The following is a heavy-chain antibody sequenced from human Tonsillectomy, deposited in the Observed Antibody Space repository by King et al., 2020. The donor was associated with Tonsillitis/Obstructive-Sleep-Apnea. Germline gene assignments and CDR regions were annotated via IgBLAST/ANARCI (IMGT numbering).Heavy chain of an antibody. D-gene: IGHD3-3*01. Sequence: DVQLVESGGGLVQPGGSLRLSCAASGFTFSNFAMAWVRQAPGKGLKWVSAIDNRGGSTYYADSVKGRFTISRDNSKNTLYLQMNSLRAEDTATYFCACAYSDSWSGSGALYYWGQGTLVTASS. V-gene: IGHV3-23*04. J-gene: IGHJ4*02. CDR1: GFTFSNFA. CDR3: ACAYSDSWSGSGALYY. CDR2: IDNRGGST.